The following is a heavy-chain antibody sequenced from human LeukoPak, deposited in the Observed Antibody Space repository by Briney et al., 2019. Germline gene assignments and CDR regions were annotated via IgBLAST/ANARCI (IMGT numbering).Heavy chain of an antibody. CDR2: IKKDGIEK. CDR1: GFTLSSDW. V-gene: IGHV3-7*01. CDR3: ARGRYSSRSGGYYFDI. D-gene: IGHD2-2*01. J-gene: IGHJ4*02. Sequence: GGSLRLSCVVSGFTLSSDWMSWVRQAPGKGLEWVANIKKDGIEKYYVESVKGRFTISRDNAKNSLYLQMNSLRAEDTAVYHCARGRYSSRSGGYYFDIWGQGTLVTVSS.